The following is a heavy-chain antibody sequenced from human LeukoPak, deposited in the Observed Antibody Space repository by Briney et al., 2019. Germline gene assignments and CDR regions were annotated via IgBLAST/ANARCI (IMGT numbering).Heavy chain of an antibody. CDR1: GYTFTSYD. D-gene: IGHD3-16*01. CDR3: ARAAYGHHYYYYYMDV. J-gene: IGHJ6*03. V-gene: IGHV1-8*03. CDR2: MNPNSGNT. Sequence: ASVKVSCKASGYTFTSYDINWVRQATGQGLEWMGWMNPNSGNTGYAQKFQGRVTITRNTSISTAYMELSSLRSEDTAVYYCARAAYGHHYYYYYMDVWGKGTTVTVSS.